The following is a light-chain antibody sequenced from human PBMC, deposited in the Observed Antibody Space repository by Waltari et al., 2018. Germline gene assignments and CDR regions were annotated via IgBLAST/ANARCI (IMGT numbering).Light chain of an antibody. CDR2: GAS. CDR3: QKYSNSPLT. Sequence: IILTQSPATLSLSPGERATLSCRASQSVGSYLAWYQQKPGQAPRLLIYGASSRAAGIPDRFSGSGSGTSFTLTISSLEPEDFAVYYCQKYSNSPLTFGGGTKVEI. V-gene: IGKV3-20*01. CDR1: QSVGSY. J-gene: IGKJ4*01.